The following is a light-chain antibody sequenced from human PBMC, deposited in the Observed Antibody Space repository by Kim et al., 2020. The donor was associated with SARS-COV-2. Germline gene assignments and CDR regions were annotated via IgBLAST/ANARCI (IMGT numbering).Light chain of an antibody. J-gene: IGLJ2*01. V-gene: IGLV3-1*01. CDR1: QLGDKY. CDR2: QDE. CDR3: QAWDTTVV. Sequence: VSVSPGQTASITCSGDQLGDKYVCWYQQRPGQSPVLVIYQDENRPSGIPERFSGSNSGNTATLTISGTQAMDEADYYCQAWDTTVVFGGGTQLTVL.